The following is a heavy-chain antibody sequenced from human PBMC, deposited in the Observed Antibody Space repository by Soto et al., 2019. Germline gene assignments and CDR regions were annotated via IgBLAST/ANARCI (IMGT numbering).Heavy chain of an antibody. Sequence: SVTASCKASVYTFNSYAIHWVRHAHGQRLEWMGWINAGNGNTKYSQKFQGRVTITRDTSASTAYMELSSLRSEDTAVYYCARAPMIVVVRDAFDIWGQGTMVTVSS. CDR1: VYTFNSYA. CDR2: INAGNGNT. J-gene: IGHJ3*02. D-gene: IGHD3-22*01. CDR3: ARAPMIVVVRDAFDI. V-gene: IGHV1-3*01.